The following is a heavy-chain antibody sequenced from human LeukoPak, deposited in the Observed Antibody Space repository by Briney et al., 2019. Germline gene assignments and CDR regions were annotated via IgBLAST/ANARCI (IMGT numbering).Heavy chain of an antibody. CDR3: ARGGYYDSSGSDYNDNDAFDI. J-gene: IGHJ3*02. D-gene: IGHD3-22*01. CDR2: INWNGGST. Sequence: PGGSLRLSCAASGFAFDDYGMSWVRQAPGKGLEWVSGINWNGGSTDYADSVKGRFTISRDNAKNSLYLQMNSLRAEDTAVYYCARGGYYDSSGSDYNDNDAFDIWGQGTMVTVSS. CDR1: GFAFDDYG. V-gene: IGHV3-20*04.